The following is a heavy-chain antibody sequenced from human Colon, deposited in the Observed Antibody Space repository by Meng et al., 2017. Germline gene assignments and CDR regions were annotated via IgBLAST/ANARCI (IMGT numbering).Heavy chain of an antibody. V-gene: IGHV3-72*01. Sequence: GGPLRLSCAAPGFTFSDYLMDWVRQAPGKGLEWVGRTRNKARSYSTEYAASVKGRFIVSRDDSGNTFYLQMDSLKTEDTAVYYCTSGRPGSASCDFWGQGTLVTVSS. J-gene: IGHJ4*02. CDR3: TSGRPGSASCDF. D-gene: IGHD1-26*01. CDR2: TRNKARSYST. CDR1: GFTFSDYL.